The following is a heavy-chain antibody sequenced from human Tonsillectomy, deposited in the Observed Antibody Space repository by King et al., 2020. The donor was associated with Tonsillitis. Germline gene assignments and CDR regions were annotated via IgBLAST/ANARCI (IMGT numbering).Heavy chain of an antibody. V-gene: IGHV3-23*04. Sequence: VQLVESGGGLLQPVGSLRLSCAASGFTFSSYAMSWVRQAPGKGLEWVSAISGSGGSTYYADSVKGRFTISRDNSKNTLYLQMNSLRAEDTAVYYCAKDYYDSSGYYRGFDYWGQGTLVTVSS. CDR3: AKDYYDSSGYYRGFDY. CDR1: GFTFSSYA. CDR2: ISGSGGST. D-gene: IGHD3-22*01. J-gene: IGHJ4*02.